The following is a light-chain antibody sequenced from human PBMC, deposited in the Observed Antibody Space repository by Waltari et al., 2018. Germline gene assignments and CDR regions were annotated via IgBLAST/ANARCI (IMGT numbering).Light chain of an antibody. Sequence: IRMTQSPSTVSASVGDTVTLTCRARQGISHWLAWYQQRPGKPPKLLIYAASNLQPGVPSRFSGSGSVTDFTLTITDLQPEDFGTYFCQQTNTFPLTFGQGTRLEIK. J-gene: IGKJ5*01. CDR3: QQTNTFPLT. V-gene: IGKV1-12*01. CDR2: AAS. CDR1: QGISHW.